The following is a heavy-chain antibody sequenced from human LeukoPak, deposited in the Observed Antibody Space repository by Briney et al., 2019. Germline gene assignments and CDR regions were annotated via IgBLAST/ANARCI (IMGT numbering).Heavy chain of an antibody. Sequence: ASVKVSCKASGGTFSNYGISWVRQAPGQGLEWMGWINPNSGGTNYAQKFQGRVTMTRDTSISTAYMELSRLRSDDTAVYYCASGITMIVVTDDAFDIWGQGTMVTVSS. CDR3: ASGITMIVVTDDAFDI. V-gene: IGHV1-2*02. CDR2: INPNSGGT. CDR1: GGTFSNYG. D-gene: IGHD3-22*01. J-gene: IGHJ3*02.